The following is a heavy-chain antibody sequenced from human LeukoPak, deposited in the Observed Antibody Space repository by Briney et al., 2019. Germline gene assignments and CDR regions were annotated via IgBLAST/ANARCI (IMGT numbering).Heavy chain of an antibody. Sequence: ASVKVSCKASGYTFTGYYMHWVRQAPGQGLEWMGWINPNSGVTNYAQKFQGRVTMTRDTSISTAYMELSRLRSDDTAVYFCARGWRSSTSCYTPWGQGTLVTVSS. CDR1: GYTFTGYY. CDR3: ARGWRSSTSCYTP. J-gene: IGHJ5*02. D-gene: IGHD2-2*02. V-gene: IGHV1-2*02. CDR2: INPNSGVT.